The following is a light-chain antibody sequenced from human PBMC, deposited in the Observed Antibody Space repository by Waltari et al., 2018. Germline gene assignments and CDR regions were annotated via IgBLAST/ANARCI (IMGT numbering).Light chain of an antibody. J-gene: IGLJ2*01. V-gene: IGLV1-40*01. CDR2: GNS. CDR1: SSNIGAGYD. CDR3: QSYDNSLSVGV. Sequence: QSVLTQPPSVSGAPGQRVTIPCTGSSSNIGAGYDVHWHPQLPRTAPKLLIFGNSNRPSGLPDRFSVSQSGTSASLAITGLQAEDEADYYCQSYDNSLSVGVFGGGTKLTVL.